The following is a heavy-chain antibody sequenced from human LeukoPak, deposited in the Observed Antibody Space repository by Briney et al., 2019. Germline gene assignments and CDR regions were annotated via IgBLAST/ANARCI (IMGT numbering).Heavy chain of an antibody. V-gene: IGHV4-4*09. CDR2: IYTSGST. CDR3: ARPQSHCTNGVCHIVAFDI. Sequence: SETLSLTCTVSGGSISSYYWSWIRQPPGKGLEWIGYIYTSGSTNYNPSLKSRVTISVDTSKNQFSLRLSSVTAADTAVYYCARPQSHCTNGVCHIVAFDIWGQGTMVTVSS. CDR1: GGSISSYY. D-gene: IGHD2-8*01. J-gene: IGHJ3*02.